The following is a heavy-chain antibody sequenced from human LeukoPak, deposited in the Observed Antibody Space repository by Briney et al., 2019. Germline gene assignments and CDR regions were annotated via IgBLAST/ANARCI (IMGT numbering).Heavy chain of an antibody. Sequence: GGSLRLSCVVSGIPFSDYYMNWIRQAPGKGLEWISYISSTSSYTDYADSVKGRFTISRDNAQNALFLQMNSLRVEDTAVYYCAAGTAADYWGQGTRVAVSS. CDR2: ISSTSSYT. J-gene: IGHJ4*02. V-gene: IGHV3-11*03. D-gene: IGHD6-13*01. CDR1: GIPFSDYY. CDR3: AAGTAADY.